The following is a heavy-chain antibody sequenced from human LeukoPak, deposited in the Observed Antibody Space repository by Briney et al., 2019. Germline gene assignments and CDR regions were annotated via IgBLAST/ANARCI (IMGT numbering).Heavy chain of an antibody. V-gene: IGHV3-23*01. Sequence: GGSLRLSCAASGFTFGSYAMSWVRQAPGKGLEWVSSITASGTDTYYADSLRGRFTISRDSSKDTLFLQMNSLRAEDTAVCYCAKGVQNWFFDLRGRGTLVTVSS. J-gene: IGHJ2*01. CDR2: ITASGTDT. CDR1: GFTFGSYA. CDR3: AKGVQNWFFDL.